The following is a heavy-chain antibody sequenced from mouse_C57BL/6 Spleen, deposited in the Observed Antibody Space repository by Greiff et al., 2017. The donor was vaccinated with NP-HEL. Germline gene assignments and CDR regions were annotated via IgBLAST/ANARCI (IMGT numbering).Heavy chain of an antibody. Sequence: QVQLQQPGAELVLPGASVKLSCKASGYTFTSYWMHWVKPRPGQGLEWIGEIDPSDSYSNYNQKFKGKSTLTVDKSSSTAYMQLSSLTSEDSAVYYCARGAYYSNYVGLDYWGQGTTLTVSS. CDR3: ARGAYYSNYVGLDY. J-gene: IGHJ2*01. CDR2: IDPSDSYS. D-gene: IGHD2-5*01. CDR1: GYTFTSYW. V-gene: IGHV1-69*01.